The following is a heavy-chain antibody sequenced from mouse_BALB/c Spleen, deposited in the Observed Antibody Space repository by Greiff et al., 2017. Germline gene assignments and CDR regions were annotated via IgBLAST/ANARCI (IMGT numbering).Heavy chain of an antibody. Sequence: EVKLVESGGGLVKPGGSLKLSCAASGFAFSSYDMSWVRQTPEKRLEWVAYISSGGGSTYYPDTVKGRFTISRDNAKNTLYLQMSSLKSEDTAMYYCARPYVDYAMDYWGQGTSVTVSS. CDR1: GFAFSSYD. V-gene: IGHV5-12-1*01. D-gene: IGHD2-14*01. J-gene: IGHJ4*01. CDR2: ISSGGGST. CDR3: ARPYVDYAMDY.